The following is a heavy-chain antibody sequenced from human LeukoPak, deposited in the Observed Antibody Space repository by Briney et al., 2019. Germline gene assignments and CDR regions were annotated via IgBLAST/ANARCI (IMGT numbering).Heavy chain of an antibody. J-gene: IGHJ4*02. CDR1: GFTFSSYG. CDR2: ISYDGSNK. D-gene: IGHD3-22*01. CDR3: AKAYYDSSGYCPLRDY. V-gene: IGHV3-30*18. Sequence: GGSLRLSCAASGFTFSSYGMHWVRQAPGKGLEWVAVISYDGSNKYYADSVKGRFTISRDNSKNTLYLQMNSLRAEDTAVYYCAKAYYDSSGYCPLRDYWGQGTLVTVSS.